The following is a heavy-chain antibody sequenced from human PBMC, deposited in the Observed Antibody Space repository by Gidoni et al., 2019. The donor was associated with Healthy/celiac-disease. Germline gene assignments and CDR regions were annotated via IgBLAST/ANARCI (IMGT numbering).Heavy chain of an antibody. J-gene: IGHJ5*02. CDR3: ARVLIDVVGATDWFDP. V-gene: IGHV4-59*01. Sequence: QVQLQESCPGLVKPSETLSLTCTFSGGSISSYYWSWIRQPPGKGLEWIGYIYYSGSTNYNPSLKSRVTISVDTSKNQFSLKLSSVTAADTAVYYCARVLIDVVGATDWFDPWGQGTLVTVSS. CDR2: IYYSGST. D-gene: IGHD1-26*01. CDR1: GGSISSYY.